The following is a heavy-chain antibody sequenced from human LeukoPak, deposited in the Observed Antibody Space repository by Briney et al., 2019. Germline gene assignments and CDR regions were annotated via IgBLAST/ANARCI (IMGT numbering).Heavy chain of an antibody. CDR3: ARESFAARWD. J-gene: IGHJ4*02. CDR2: ISGSGDST. D-gene: IGHD6-6*01. V-gene: IGHV3-23*01. CDR1: GFSFSNYA. Sequence: GGSLRLSCAASGFSFSNYAMSWVRQAPGKGLEWVSVISGSGDSTNYADSVKGRFTISRDNSKNTLYLQMNSLTAEDTAVYYCARESFAARWDWGQGTLVTVSS.